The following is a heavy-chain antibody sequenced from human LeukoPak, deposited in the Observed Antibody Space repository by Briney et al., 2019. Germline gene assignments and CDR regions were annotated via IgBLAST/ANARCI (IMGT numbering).Heavy chain of an antibody. D-gene: IGHD3-3*01. CDR2: IFAGSGTT. Sequence: GGSLRLSCAASGFTFSRYFLAWVRQAPGKGLEWVASIFAGSGTTHYADSVKGRFTISRDNSQNTLYIQMESLRVEDTAVYYCVKAQRGFDDFWSGYDYWGQGTLVTVSS. CDR3: VKAQRGFDDFWSGYDY. V-gene: IGHV3-23*01. CDR1: GFTFSRYF. J-gene: IGHJ4*02.